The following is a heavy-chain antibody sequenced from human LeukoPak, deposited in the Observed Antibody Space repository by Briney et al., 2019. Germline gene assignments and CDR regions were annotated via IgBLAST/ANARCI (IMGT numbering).Heavy chain of an antibody. J-gene: IGHJ3*02. D-gene: IGHD1-26*01. Sequence: SGTLSLTCTVSGGSISSGGYYWSWIRQHPGKGLEWIGYIYYSGSTYYNPSLKSRVTISVDTSKNQFSLKLSSVTAADTAVYYCARGWELLSGGAFDIWGQGTMVTVSS. CDR2: IYYSGST. V-gene: IGHV4-31*03. CDR1: GGSISSGGYY. CDR3: ARGWELLSGGAFDI.